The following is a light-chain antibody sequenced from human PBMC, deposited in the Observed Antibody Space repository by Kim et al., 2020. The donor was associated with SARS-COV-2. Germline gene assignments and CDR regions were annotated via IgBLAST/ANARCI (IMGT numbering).Light chain of an antibody. V-gene: IGKV4-1*01. CDR2: WAS. J-gene: IGKJ1*01. CDR1: QSVLYSSNNKNY. CDR3: QQSYSTPQT. Sequence: DIVMTQSPDSLAVSLGERATINCKSSQSVLYSSNNKNYLAWYQQKPGQSPKLLIYWASTRESGVPDRFSGSGSGTDFTLTISSLQPEDFATYYCQQSYSTPQTFGQGTKVDIK.